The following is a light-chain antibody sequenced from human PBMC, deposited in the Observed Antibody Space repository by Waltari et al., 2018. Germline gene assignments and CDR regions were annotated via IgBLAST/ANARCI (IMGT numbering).Light chain of an antibody. CDR1: FSNLGDGHD. J-gene: IGLJ6*01. Sequence: QSVLTQPPSVSGAPGQTVTISCTGAFSNLGDGHDVHWYQPLPGAAPKLLIHKNNNRPSGVPARFSGSRSGASASLIIAGLQSEDEADYYCQSYDNKLKVFGSGTKVNVL. CDR2: KNN. V-gene: IGLV1-40*03. CDR3: QSYDNKLKV.